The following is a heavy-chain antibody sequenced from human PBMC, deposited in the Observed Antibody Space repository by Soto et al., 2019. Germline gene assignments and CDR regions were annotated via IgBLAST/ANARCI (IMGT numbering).Heavy chain of an antibody. J-gene: IGHJ4*02. D-gene: IGHD6-19*01. V-gene: IGHV1-69*13. Sequence: SVKVSCKASGYTFSSYGISWVRQAPGQGLQWMGWIIAINGKTNYAQKFQGRVTITADESTSTAYMELSSLRSEDTAVYYCARESVAGPIWGQGTLVTVSS. CDR3: ARESVAGPI. CDR1: GYTFSSYG. CDR2: IIAINGKT.